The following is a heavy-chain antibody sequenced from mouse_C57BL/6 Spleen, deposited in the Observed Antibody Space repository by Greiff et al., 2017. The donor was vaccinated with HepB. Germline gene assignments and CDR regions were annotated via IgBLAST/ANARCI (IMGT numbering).Heavy chain of an antibody. V-gene: IGHV5-17*01. D-gene: IGHD2-1*01. CDR3: ARAYGNSWFAY. CDR1: GFTFSDYG. Sequence: EVKLQESGGGLVKPGGSLKLSCAASGFTFSDYGMHWVRQAPEKGLEWVAYISSGSSTIYYADTVKGRFPISRDNAKNTLFLQMTSLRSEDTAMYYCARAYGNSWFAYWGQGTLVTVSA. CDR2: ISSGSSTI. J-gene: IGHJ3*01.